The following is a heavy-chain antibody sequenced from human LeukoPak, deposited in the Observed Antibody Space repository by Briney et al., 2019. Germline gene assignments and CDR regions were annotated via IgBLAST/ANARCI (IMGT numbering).Heavy chain of an antibody. Sequence: PGGSLRLSCAASGFTFSSYAMSWVRQAPGKGLEWASAISGSGGSTYYADSVKGRFTISRDNSKNTLYLQMNSLRAEDTAVYYCAKDRGAYSSSSKAAVVYWGQGTLVTVSS. J-gene: IGHJ4*02. D-gene: IGHD6-6*01. CDR2: ISGSGGST. V-gene: IGHV3-23*01. CDR3: AKDRGAYSSSSKAAVVY. CDR1: GFTFSSYA.